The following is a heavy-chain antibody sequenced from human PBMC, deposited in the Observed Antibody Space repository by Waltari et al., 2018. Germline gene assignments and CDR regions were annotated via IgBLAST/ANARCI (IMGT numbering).Heavy chain of an antibody. J-gene: IGHJ4*02. V-gene: IGHV4-39*01. CDR2: LHQDGAL. Sequence: QLQLQESGPGLVKPSETLSLTCTVSGGSINSYGSYWAWIRQPPGKGLEWMVRLHQDGALTYHPSLKSRVAISMDASRNQFSFSLASVTAADTALYYCARDFGDYRTDYWGQGTLVTVSS. CDR1: GGSINSYGSY. D-gene: IGHD4-17*01. CDR3: ARDFGDYRTDY.